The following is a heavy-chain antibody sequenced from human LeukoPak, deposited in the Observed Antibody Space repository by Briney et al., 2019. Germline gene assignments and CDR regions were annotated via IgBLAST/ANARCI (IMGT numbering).Heavy chain of an antibody. CDR1: GYRFTSYW. Sequence: GESLKISCKGSGYRFTSYWIGWVRQMPGKGLEWMGIIYPGDSDTRYSPSFQGQVTISADKSISTAYLQWSSLKASDTAMYYCARRKGCSSTSCYGMDVWGQGTTVTVSS. CDR2: IYPGDSDT. D-gene: IGHD2-2*01. J-gene: IGHJ6*02. V-gene: IGHV5-51*01. CDR3: ARRKGCSSTSCYGMDV.